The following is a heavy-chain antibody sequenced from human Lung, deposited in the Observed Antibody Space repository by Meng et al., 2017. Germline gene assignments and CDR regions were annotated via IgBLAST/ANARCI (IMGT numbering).Heavy chain of an antibody. V-gene: IGHV4-34*01. CDR3: ARGPTTMAHDFDY. CDR2: INHSGCN. J-gene: IGHJ4*02. D-gene: IGHD4-11*01. Sequence: QVQLPQVGAGLLKPLETLSLACVVAGGSFSDYYWSWIRQPPGKGLEWIGEINHSGCNNYYPSLESRATISVDTSQNNLSLKLSSVTAADSAVYYCARGPTTMAHDFDYWGQGTLVTVSS. CDR1: GGSFSDYY.